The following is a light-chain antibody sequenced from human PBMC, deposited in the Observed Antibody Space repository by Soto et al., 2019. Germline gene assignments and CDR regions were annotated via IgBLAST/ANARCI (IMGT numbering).Light chain of an antibody. CDR2: SAS. V-gene: IGKV1-12*01. CDR1: QGINTW. J-gene: IGKJ2*01. Sequence: DIQMTQSPSSVSASVGDSVTITCRASQGINTWLAWYQQKPGKAPKLLIYSASSLFSGVPSRFSGSASGTDFTLTISSLQPADFATYYCQQANSLPHTFGQGTTLEIK. CDR3: QQANSLPHT.